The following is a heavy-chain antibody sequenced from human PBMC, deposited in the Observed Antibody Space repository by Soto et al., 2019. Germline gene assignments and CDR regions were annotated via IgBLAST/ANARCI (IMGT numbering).Heavy chain of an antibody. CDR2: IKSKTDGGTT. Sequence: GGSLRLSCAASGFTFSNAWMSWVRQAPGKGLEWVGRIKSKTDGGTTDYAAPVKGRFTISRDDSKNTLYLQMNSLKTEDTAVYYCTTDSSSWCTYFDYWGQGTLVTVSS. D-gene: IGHD6-13*01. CDR1: GFTFSNAW. J-gene: IGHJ4*02. V-gene: IGHV3-15*01. CDR3: TTDSSSWCTYFDY.